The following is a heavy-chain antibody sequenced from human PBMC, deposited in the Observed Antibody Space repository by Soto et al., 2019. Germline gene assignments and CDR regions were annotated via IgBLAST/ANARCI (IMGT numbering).Heavy chain of an antibody. CDR3: ARGHPSYCSSTSCYTGYYYGMDV. CDR1: GYTFTSYD. CDR2: MNPNSGNT. V-gene: IGHV1-8*01. Sequence: GASVKVSCKASGYTFTSYDINWVRQATGQRLEWMGWMNPNSGNTGYAQKFQGRVTMTRNTSISTAYMELSSLRSEDTAVYYCARGHPSYCSSTSCYTGYYYGMDVWGQGTTVTVSS. J-gene: IGHJ6*02. D-gene: IGHD2-2*02.